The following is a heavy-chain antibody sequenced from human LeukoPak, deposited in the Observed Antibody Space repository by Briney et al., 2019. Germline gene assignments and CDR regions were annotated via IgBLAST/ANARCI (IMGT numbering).Heavy chain of an antibody. J-gene: IGHJ4*02. D-gene: IGHD6-19*01. CDR2: IYTSGST. CDR3: ARLSFRIAVAGPDY. V-gene: IGHV4-4*07. Sequence: SETLSLTCTVSGGSISSYYWSWIRQPAGKGLEWIGRIYTSGSTNYNPSLKSRVTMSVDTSKNQFSLKLSSVTAADTAVYYCARLSFRIAVAGPDYWGQGTLVTVSS. CDR1: GGSISSYY.